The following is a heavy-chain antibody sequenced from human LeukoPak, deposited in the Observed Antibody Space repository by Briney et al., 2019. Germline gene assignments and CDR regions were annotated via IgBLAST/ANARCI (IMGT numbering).Heavy chain of an antibody. CDR2: IYHSGST. D-gene: IGHD6-19*01. J-gene: IGHJ5*02. Sequence: SETLSLTCAVSGGSISSGGYSWSWIRQPPGKGLEWIGYIYHSGSTYYNPSLKSRVTISVDTSKNQFSLKLSSVTAADTAVYYCARDKVIAVAGTSHNWFDPWGQGTLVTVSS. CDR1: GGSISSGGYS. V-gene: IGHV4-30-2*05. CDR3: ARDKVIAVAGTSHNWFDP.